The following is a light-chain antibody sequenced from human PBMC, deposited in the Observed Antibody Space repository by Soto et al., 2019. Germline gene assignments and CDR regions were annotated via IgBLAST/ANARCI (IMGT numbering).Light chain of an antibody. CDR1: QSVLYSSNNKNY. CDR3: QQYYSTLWT. CDR2: WAS. J-gene: IGKJ1*01. V-gene: IGKV4-1*01. Sequence: DIVMTQSPDSLAVSLGERATINCKSSQSVLYSSNNKNYLAWYQQKPGQPPKLLIYWASTRESGVPDRFSGSGSGTDFTLTLSRLQAEDVAVYYCQQYYSTLWTFGQGTKVEIK.